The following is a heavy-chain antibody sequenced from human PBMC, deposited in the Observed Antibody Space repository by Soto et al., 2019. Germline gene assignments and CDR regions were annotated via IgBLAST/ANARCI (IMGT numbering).Heavy chain of an antibody. V-gene: IGHV1-18*01. Sequence: QVQLVQSGAEVKKPGASVKVSCKASGYTFTSYGISWVRQAPGQGREWMGWISAYNGNTNYAQKLQGRATMTTDTSTSTAYMELRRLRSDDTAVYYCARVKYSPPSYYYYGMEVWGQGTTVTVSS. CDR2: ISAYNGNT. J-gene: IGHJ6*02. D-gene: IGHD5-18*01. CDR3: ARVKYSPPSYYYYGMEV. CDR1: GYTFTSYG.